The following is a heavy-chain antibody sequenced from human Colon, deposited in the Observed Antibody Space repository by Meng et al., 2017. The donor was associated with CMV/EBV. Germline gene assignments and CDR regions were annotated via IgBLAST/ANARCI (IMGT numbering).Heavy chain of an antibody. CDR1: GYTFTSYG. J-gene: IGHJ3*02. CDR2: ISAYNGNT. Sequence: ASVKVSCKASGYTFTSYGISWVRQAPGQGLEWMGWISAYNGNTNYAQKLQGRVTMTTDTSTSTAYMELRSLRSDDTAVYYCARSSPYYYDSSGPNAFDIWGQGTMVTVSS. V-gene: IGHV1-18*01. CDR3: ARSSPYYYDSSGPNAFDI. D-gene: IGHD3-22*01.